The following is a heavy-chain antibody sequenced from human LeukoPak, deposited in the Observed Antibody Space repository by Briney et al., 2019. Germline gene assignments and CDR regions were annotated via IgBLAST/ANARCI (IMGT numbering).Heavy chain of an antibody. CDR2: INHSGST. Sequence: SDTLSLPCAVYGGSFNGYYWSWIRQPPGKGLEWIGKINHSGSTNYNPSLKSRVTISVDTSKNQFSLKLSSVTAADTAVYYCARGTFYGRAFDIWGQGTMVTVSS. CDR1: GGSFNGYY. V-gene: IGHV4-34*01. CDR3: ARGTFYGRAFDI. D-gene: IGHD2/OR15-2a*01. J-gene: IGHJ3*02.